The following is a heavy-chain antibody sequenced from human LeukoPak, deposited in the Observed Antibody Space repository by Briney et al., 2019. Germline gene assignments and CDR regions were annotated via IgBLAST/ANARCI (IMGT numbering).Heavy chain of an antibody. CDR2: IKQDGSGK. D-gene: IGHD3-22*01. CDR3: AKSFYYAFEY. J-gene: IGHJ4*02. Sequence: GGSLRLSCAASKFTFSNYCMSWVRQAPGKGLQWVANIKQDGSGKYYVDSVKGRFTISRDNSKNTLYLQMNSLRAEDTAVYYCAKSFYYAFEYWGQGTLVTVSS. CDR1: KFTFSNYC. V-gene: IGHV3-7*01.